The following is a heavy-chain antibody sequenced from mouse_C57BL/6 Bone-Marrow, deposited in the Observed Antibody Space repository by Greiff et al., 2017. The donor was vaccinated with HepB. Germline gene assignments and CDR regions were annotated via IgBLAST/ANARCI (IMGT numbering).Heavy chain of an antibody. J-gene: IGHJ1*03. Sequence: VQLKQPGAELVRPGSSVKLSCKASGYTFTSYWMDWVKQRPGQGLEWIGNIYPSDSETHYNQKFKDKATLTVDKSSSTAYMQLSSLTSEDSAVYYCARTCYGGYFDVWGTGTTVTVSS. CDR3: ARTCYGGYFDV. CDR2: IYPSDSET. CDR1: GYTFTSYW. V-gene: IGHV1-61*01. D-gene: IGHD2-12*01.